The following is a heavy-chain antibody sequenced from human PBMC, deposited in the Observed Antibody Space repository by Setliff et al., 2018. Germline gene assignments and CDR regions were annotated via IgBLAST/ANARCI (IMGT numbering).Heavy chain of an antibody. CDR3: ARINFYVSSGYYYAPDY. CDR1: GYTFTNYG. V-gene: IGHV1-18*01. CDR2: INNYSFKT. D-gene: IGHD3-22*01. Sequence: GASVKVSCKTSGYTFTNYGIPWVRQAPGQGLEWMGWINNYSFKTTYPQKFLGRVTVTTDTSTGTAYMELGSLTSDDTAMYYCARINFYVSSGYYYAPDYWGPGTLVTVSS. J-gene: IGHJ4*02.